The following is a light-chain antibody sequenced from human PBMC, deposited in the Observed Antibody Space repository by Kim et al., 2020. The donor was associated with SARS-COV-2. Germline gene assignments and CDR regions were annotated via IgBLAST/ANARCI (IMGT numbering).Light chain of an antibody. CDR1: SIDVGSYNL. CDR2: EGS. V-gene: IGLV2-23*01. J-gene: IGLJ2*01. CDR3: CSYAGSVV. Sequence: SPGQSITISCTGTSIDVGSYNLVSCYQQHPGKAPKLMIYEGSKRPSGVSNRFSGSKSGNTASLTISGLQAEDEADYYCCSYAGSVVFGGGTQLTVL.